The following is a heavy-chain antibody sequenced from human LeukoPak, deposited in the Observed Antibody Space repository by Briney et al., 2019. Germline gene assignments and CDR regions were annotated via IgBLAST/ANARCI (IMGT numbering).Heavy chain of an antibody. D-gene: IGHD3-22*01. CDR3: ARVTGETVVAAYYFDF. J-gene: IGHJ4*02. CDR2: IYHSGST. Sequence: SETLSLTCTVSGGSISSGDYYWSWILQPPGKGLEWIGEIYHSGSTNYNPSLKSRVTISVDNSNNQFSLKLSSVTAADTAVYYCARVTGETVVAAYYFDFWGQGTLVTVSS. V-gene: IGHV4-39*07. CDR1: GGSISSGDYY.